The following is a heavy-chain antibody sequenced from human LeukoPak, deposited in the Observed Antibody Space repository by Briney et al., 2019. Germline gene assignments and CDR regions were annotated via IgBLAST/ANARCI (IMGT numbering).Heavy chain of an antibody. CDR2: IIPIFGTA. Sequence: SVTVSFKASGGTFSSYAISWVRQAPGQGLEWMGGIIPIFGTANYAHKFQGRVTITADKSTSTAYMELSSLRSEDTAVYYCARGRLLWFGELLGYYYYYYMDVWGKGTTVTISS. D-gene: IGHD3-10*01. CDR1: GGTFSSYA. V-gene: IGHV1-69*06. CDR3: ARGRLLWFGELLGYYYYYYMDV. J-gene: IGHJ6*03.